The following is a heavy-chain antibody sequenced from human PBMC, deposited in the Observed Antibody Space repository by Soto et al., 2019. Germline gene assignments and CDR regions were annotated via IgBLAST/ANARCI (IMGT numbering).Heavy chain of an antibody. CDR2: FYYSGNT. V-gene: IGHV4-28*01. J-gene: IGHJ5*02. Sequence: SETLSLTCAFSGDSITSNYWWGWIRQPPGKGLGWIGYFYYSGNTFYNPSLKRRVTMSVDTSKNQFSLHVNSVTAVDTAVYYCARSNYMGWFEPWGQGTLVTVSS. D-gene: IGHD1-7*01. CDR3: ARSNYMGWFEP. CDR1: GDSITSNYW.